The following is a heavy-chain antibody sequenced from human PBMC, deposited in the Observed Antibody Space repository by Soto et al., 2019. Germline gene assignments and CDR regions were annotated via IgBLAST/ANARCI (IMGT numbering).Heavy chain of an antibody. Sequence: QVQLVQSGAEVKKPGSSVKVSCKASGGTFSSYAISWVRQAPGQGLEWMGGIIPIFGTANYAQKFQGRVTITADESTSTAYMELSSLRSEDTAVYYCATLPQSTYYYDMPPHMDVWGQGTTVTVSS. CDR1: GGTFSSYA. V-gene: IGHV1-69*12. J-gene: IGHJ6*02. CDR2: IIPIFGTA. D-gene: IGHD3-22*01. CDR3: ATLPQSTYYYDMPPHMDV.